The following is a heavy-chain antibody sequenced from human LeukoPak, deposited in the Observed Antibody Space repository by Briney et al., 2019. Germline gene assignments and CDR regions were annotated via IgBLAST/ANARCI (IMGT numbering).Heavy chain of an antibody. CDR1: GGSISSSNW. CDR2: IYHSGST. V-gene: IGHV4-4*02. Sequence: SGTLSLTCAVSGGSISSSNWWSWVRQPPGKGLEWIGEIYHSGSTNYNPSLKSRVTISVDTSKNQFSLKLSSVTAADTAVYYCARHVYGAVAEYYFDYWGQGTLVTVSS. CDR3: ARHVYGAVAEYYFDY. J-gene: IGHJ4*02. D-gene: IGHD6-19*01.